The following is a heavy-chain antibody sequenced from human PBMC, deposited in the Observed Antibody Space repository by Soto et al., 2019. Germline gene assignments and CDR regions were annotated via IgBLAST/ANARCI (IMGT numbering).Heavy chain of an antibody. CDR1: GFTLSSYG. CDR2: IWYDGDKK. V-gene: IGHV3-33*01. CDR3: ARGSAGSESVVVVPAIDFYSFDT. J-gene: IGHJ4*02. D-gene: IGHD2-15*01. Sequence: VQLVESGGGVVQPGRSLRLSCAASGFTLSSYGMHWVRQAPGKGLEWVAVIWYDGDKKYYADSVKVRFTISRDESKNTVYLHMSSLRGEDTGVYYCARGSAGSESVVVVPAIDFYSFDTWGQGTLVSVSS.